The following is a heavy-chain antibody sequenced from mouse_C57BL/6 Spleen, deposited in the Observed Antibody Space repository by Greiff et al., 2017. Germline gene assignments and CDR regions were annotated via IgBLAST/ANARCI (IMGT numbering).Heavy chain of an antibody. Sequence: QVQLKQPGAELVRPGTSVKLSCKASGYTFTSYWMHWVKQRPGQGLEWIGVIDPSDSYTNYNQKFKGKATLTVDTSSSTAYMQLSSLTSEDSAVYYCASPITTGSYFDYWGQGTTLTVSS. CDR1: GYTFTSYW. J-gene: IGHJ2*01. CDR2: IDPSDSYT. D-gene: IGHD1-1*01. V-gene: IGHV1-59*01. CDR3: ASPITTGSYFDY.